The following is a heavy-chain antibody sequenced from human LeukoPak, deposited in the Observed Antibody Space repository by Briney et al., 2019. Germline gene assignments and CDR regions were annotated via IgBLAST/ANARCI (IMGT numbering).Heavy chain of an antibody. V-gene: IGHV4-34*01. CDR3: AGDLINCSGGSCYADY. Sequence: SETLSLTCVVYGGSFSGYYWSWIRQPPGKGLEWIGEINHSGSTNYNPSLKSRVTISVDTSKNQFSLKLSSVTAADTAVYYCAGDLINCSGGSCYADYWGQGTLVTVSS. CDR2: INHSGST. D-gene: IGHD2-15*01. CDR1: GGSFSGYY. J-gene: IGHJ4*02.